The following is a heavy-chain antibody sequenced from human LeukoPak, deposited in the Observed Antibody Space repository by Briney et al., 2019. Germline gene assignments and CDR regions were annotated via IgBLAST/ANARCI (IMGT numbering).Heavy chain of an antibody. Sequence: GASVKVSCKASGYIFTSNYMHWVRQAPGQGLEWMGWINPNSGGTNYALKFQGRVTMTRGTSISTAYMELSRLTSDDTAVYYCARSPDILTGENFDYWGQGTLVTVSS. CDR2: INPNSGGT. CDR1: GYIFTSNY. J-gene: IGHJ4*02. V-gene: IGHV1-2*02. CDR3: ARSPDILTGENFDY. D-gene: IGHD3-9*01.